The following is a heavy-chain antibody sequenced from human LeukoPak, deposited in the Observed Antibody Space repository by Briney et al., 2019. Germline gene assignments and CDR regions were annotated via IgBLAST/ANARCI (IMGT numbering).Heavy chain of an antibody. Sequence: SVKVSCKASGGTFSSYAISWVRQAPGQGLEWMGGIIPIFGTANYAQKFQGRVTITADKSTSTAYMELSSLRSEDTAVYYCARDRGSGYYSRSFDYWGQGTLVTVSS. D-gene: IGHD3-22*01. J-gene: IGHJ4*02. CDR2: IIPIFGTA. CDR3: ARDRGSGYYSRSFDY. V-gene: IGHV1-69*06. CDR1: GGTFSSYA.